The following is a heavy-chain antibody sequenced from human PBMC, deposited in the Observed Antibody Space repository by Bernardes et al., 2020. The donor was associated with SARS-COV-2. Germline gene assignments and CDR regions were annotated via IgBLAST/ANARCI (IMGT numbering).Heavy chain of an antibody. CDR1: GFTVSGNY. D-gene: IGHD1-1*01. CDR2: IDSGSST. V-gene: IGHV3-53*01. CDR3: VREVSSLTGTVWFDPWGQGTPVTVSSGRASAPTRFPRVSCENCPSDTRQTQASLKRAAFVMHFDS. J-gene: IGHJ4*02. Sequence: GGSLRLSCAASGFTVSGNYMSWVRQAPGKGLEWFSLIDSGSSTYYAESVKGRFTISRDYNKNTLYLHMNSVGAEDTAVYYCVREVSSLTGTVWFDPWGQGTPVTVSSGRASAPTRFPRVSCENCPSDTRQTQASLKRAAFVMHFDSWGQGTLVTVSS.